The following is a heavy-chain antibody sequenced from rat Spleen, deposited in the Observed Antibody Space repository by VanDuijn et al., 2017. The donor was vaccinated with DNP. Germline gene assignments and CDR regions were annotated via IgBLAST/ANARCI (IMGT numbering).Heavy chain of an antibody. J-gene: IGHJ2*01. CDR2: ISTSGSRT. V-gene: IGHV5-27*01. CDR3: ATELPGYRGMDA. CDR1: GFTFSNYY. Sequence: EVQLVESGGGLVQPGRSLNLSCAASGFTFSNYYMAWVRQAPKKGLEWVASISTSGSRTYYPDSVKGRFTISRDNAKSTLYLQMDSLWSEDTATYYCATELPGYRGMDAWGQGVMVTVSS. D-gene: IGHD1-4*01.